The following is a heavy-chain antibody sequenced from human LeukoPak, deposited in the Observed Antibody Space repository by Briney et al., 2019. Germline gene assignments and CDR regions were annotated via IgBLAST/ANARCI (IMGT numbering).Heavy chain of an antibody. D-gene: IGHD1-26*01. CDR2: ISSSGSTI. V-gene: IGHV3-11*01. CDR1: GFTFSDYY. Sequence: PGGTLRLSCAASGFTFSDYYMSWIRQAPGKGLEWVSYISSSGSTIYYADPVKGRFTISRDNAKNSLYLQMSSLRAEDTAVYYGASPYRLESDYWGQGTLVTVSS. J-gene: IGHJ4*02. CDR3: ASPYRLESDY.